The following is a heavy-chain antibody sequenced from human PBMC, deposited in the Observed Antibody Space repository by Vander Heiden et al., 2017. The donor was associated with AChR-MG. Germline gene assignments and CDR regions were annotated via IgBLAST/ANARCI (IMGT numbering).Heavy chain of an antibody. J-gene: IGHJ6*02. V-gene: IGHV3-23*01. D-gene: IGHD3-10*01. CDR1: GFPFRGFA. CDR2: IGGSGNNI. Sequence: EEQLLESGGGLVQPGGSLRLSCTGSGFPFRGFALTWVRPAPGNGLGWFSIIGGSGNNIHYADSVKGRFTVSRDNSKNTLSLHVNSLRAEDTAVYYCARSMIRGVVAYGYGLDVWGRGTTGTVSS. CDR3: ARSMIRGVVAYGYGLDV.